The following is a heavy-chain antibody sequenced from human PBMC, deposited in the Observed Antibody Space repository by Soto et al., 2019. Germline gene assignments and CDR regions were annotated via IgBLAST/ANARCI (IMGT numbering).Heavy chain of an antibody. CDR2: ISGSGGST. V-gene: IGHV3-23*01. CDR3: AKSSRSCISSTDY. J-gene: IGHJ4*02. Sequence: PGESLKISWAASGFTFSSYAMSWVRQAPGKGLEWVSAISGSGGSTYYADSVKGRFTISRDNSKNTLYLQMNSLRAEDTAVYYCAKSSRSCISSTDYWGQGTLVTVSS. D-gene: IGHD3-3*02. CDR1: GFTFSSYA.